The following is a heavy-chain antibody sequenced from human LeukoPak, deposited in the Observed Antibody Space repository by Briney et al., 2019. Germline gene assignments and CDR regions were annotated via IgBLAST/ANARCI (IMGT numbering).Heavy chain of an antibody. V-gene: IGHV4-4*02. CDR2: ISLSGLT. Sequence: SETLSLTCGVSGGPISNTNWRSWVRQPPGQGLEWIGEISLSGLTNYNPSLNSRVTVSLDKSKNQLSLNLTSVTAADTAVYYCSRENGAFSPFGYWGQGTLVTVPS. J-gene: IGHJ4*02. CDR3: SRENGAFSPFGY. D-gene: IGHD2-8*01. CDR1: GGPISNTNW.